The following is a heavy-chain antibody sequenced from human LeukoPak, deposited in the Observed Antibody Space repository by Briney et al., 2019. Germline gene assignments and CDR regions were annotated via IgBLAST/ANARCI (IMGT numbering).Heavy chain of an antibody. Sequence: SETLSLTCTVSGGSFSSGSYYWSWIRQPPGKGLEWIGYIYYSGSTNYNPSLKSRVTISVDTSKNQFSLKLSSVTAADTAVYYCARDTYDILTGYRRYFDYWGQGTLVTVSS. CDR2: IYYSGST. CDR3: ARDTYDILTGYRRYFDY. J-gene: IGHJ4*02. CDR1: GGSFSSGSYY. D-gene: IGHD3-9*01. V-gene: IGHV4-61*01.